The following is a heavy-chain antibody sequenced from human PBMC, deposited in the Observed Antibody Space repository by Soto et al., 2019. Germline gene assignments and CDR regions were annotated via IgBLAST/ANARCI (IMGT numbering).Heavy chain of an antibody. D-gene: IGHD6-13*01. CDR2: ISGSGGRT. CDR1: GFTFSSYA. J-gene: IGHJ6*03. CDR3: AKSYSSSWSYYYYYMDV. V-gene: IGHV3-23*01. Sequence: GGSLRLSCAASGFTFSSYAMSWVRQAPGKGLEWVSAISGSGGRTYYADSVKGRFTISRDNSKNTLYLQMNSLRAEDTAVYYCAKSYSSSWSYYYYYMDVWGKGTTVTVSS.